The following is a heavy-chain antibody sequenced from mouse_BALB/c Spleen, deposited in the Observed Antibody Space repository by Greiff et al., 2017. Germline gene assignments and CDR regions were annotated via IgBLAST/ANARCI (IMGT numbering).Heavy chain of an antibody. CDR2: IDPFNGGT. Sequence: VQLKQSGPELMKPGASVKISCKASGYSFTSYYMHWVKQSHGKSLEWIGYIDPFNGGTSYNQKFKGKATLTVDKSSSTAYMHLSSLTSEDSAVYYCARSSTFYWYFDVWGAGTTVTVSS. V-gene: IGHV1S135*01. J-gene: IGHJ1*01. D-gene: IGHD4-1*02. CDR1: GYSFTSYY. CDR3: ARSSTFYWYFDV.